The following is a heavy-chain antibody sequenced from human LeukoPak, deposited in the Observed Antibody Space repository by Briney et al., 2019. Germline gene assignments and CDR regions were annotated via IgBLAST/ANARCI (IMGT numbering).Heavy chain of an antibody. Sequence: GASVKVSCKASGYTFNSSYMHWVRQAPGQGLEWTGIINPSDDSTRYAQKFQGRVTMTKDTSTNTVYMHLSSLSSDDTAVYYCARAYYESSAYRHAVYFDYWGQGTLVTVSS. CDR3: ARAYYESSAYRHAVYFDY. D-gene: IGHD3-22*01. CDR1: GYTFNSSY. J-gene: IGHJ4*02. V-gene: IGHV1-46*02. CDR2: INPSDDST.